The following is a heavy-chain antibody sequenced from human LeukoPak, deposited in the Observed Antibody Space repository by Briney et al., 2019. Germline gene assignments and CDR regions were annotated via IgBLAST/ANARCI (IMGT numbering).Heavy chain of an antibody. D-gene: IGHD3-10*01. Sequence: KLSETLSLTCTVTGGSIGSYYWSWIRQPPGKGLEWIGYFYYSGSTNYNPSLKSRVTISVDTSKNQFSLTRNSATAADTAMYYCARNGSGSYNNWFDPWGQGTLVTVSS. V-gene: IGHV4-59*08. CDR1: GGSIGSYY. CDR2: FYYSGST. CDR3: ARNGSGSYNNWFDP. J-gene: IGHJ5*02.